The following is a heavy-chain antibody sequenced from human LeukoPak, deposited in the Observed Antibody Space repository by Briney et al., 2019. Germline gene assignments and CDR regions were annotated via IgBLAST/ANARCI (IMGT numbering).Heavy chain of an antibody. V-gene: IGHV4-34*01. CDR2: INHSGST. CDR1: GGSFSGYY. J-gene: IGHJ5*02. CDR3: ARARADYTRFDP. Sequence: SETLSLTCAVYGGSFSGYYWSWIRQPPGKGLEWIGEINHSGSTNYNPSLKSRVTMSVDTSKNQFSLKLSSVTAADTAVYYCARARADYTRFDPWGQGTLVTVSS. D-gene: IGHD4-11*01.